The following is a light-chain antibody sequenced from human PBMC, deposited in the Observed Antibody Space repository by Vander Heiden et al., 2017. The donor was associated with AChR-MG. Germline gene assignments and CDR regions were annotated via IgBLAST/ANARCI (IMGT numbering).Light chain of an antibody. V-gene: IGLV2-14*01. CDR1: SSDVGGYNY. CDR3: SSYTSSSTFVV. J-gene: IGLJ2*01. Sequence: QSALTQPVSVSGSPGQSITISCTGTSSDVGGYNYVSWYQQHPGKAPKLMIYDVSNRPSGVSNRFSGSKSGNTASLTISGLQVEDEADYYCSSYTSSSTFVVFGGGTKLTVL. CDR2: DVS.